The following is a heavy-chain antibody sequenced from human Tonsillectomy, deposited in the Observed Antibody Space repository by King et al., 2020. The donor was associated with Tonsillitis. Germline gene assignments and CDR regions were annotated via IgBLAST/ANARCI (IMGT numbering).Heavy chain of an antibody. Sequence: QLVQSGGGLVKPGGSLRLSCAASGFTFSSYSMNWVRQAPGKGLEWVSSISSNSRYIYYADSGRGRFTISRDNAKNSLYLQMNSLRAEDTAVYYCARDPRIPSYYASSGQYYFDYWGKGTLVTVSS. CDR1: GFTFSSYS. CDR2: ISSNSRYI. J-gene: IGHJ4*02. D-gene: IGHD3-22*01. V-gene: IGHV3-21*01. CDR3: ARDPRIPSYYASSGQYYFDY.